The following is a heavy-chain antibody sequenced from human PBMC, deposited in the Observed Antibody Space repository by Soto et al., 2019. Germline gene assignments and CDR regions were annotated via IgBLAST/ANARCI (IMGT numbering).Heavy chain of an antibody. CDR2: ISIYNGNT. Sequence: ASVKLSCKAPRYAFSSYGIGWVRHDPGQRHEWMGWISIYNGNTNYAQKLQGRVTLATDTSTSTAYMELSSLSSEDTAVYYCSCSYSNYALIDYYYYGMDVWGQGSTVTVSS. V-gene: IGHV1-18*01. CDR3: SCSYSNYALIDYYYYGMDV. D-gene: IGHD4-4*01. J-gene: IGHJ6*02. CDR1: RYAFSSYG.